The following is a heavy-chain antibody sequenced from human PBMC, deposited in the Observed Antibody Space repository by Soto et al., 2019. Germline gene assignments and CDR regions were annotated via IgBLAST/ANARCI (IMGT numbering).Heavy chain of an antibody. CDR2: IIPIFGTA. V-gene: IGHV1-69*13. D-gene: IGHD3-22*01. Sequence: SVKVSCKASGGTFSSYAISWVRQAPGQGLEWMGGIIPIFGTANYAQKFQGRVTITADESTSTAYMELSSLRSEDTAVYYCAREEGMDQPYYYDSSGPWGQGTLVTVSS. CDR3: AREEGMDQPYYYDSSGP. J-gene: IGHJ5*02. CDR1: GGTFSSYA.